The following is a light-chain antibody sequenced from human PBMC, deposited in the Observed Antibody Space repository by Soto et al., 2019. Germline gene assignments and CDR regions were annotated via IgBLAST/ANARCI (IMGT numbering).Light chain of an antibody. V-gene: IGKV3-15*01. CDR3: QQYNNWPRT. J-gene: IGKJ1*01. CDR2: GAT. CDR1: QSVSSL. Sequence: VLTQSPATLSVSPGERVTLSCRASQSVSSLLAWYQQKPGQAPRLLIHGATTRATGIPARFSGSGSGTEFTLTISSLQSEDFAVYYCQQYNNWPRTFGQGTKVDIK.